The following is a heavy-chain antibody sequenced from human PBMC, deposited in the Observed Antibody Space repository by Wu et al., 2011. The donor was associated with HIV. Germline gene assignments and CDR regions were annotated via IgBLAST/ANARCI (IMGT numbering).Heavy chain of an antibody. CDR1: GYTLTELS. V-gene: IGHV1-24*01. CDR3: ATDFIAAAGDRYYYYGMDV. J-gene: IGHJ6*02. D-gene: IGHD6-13*01. Sequence: QVQLVQSGAEVKKPGASVKVSCKVSGYTLTELSMHWVRQAPGKGLEWMGGFDPEDGETIYAQKFQGRVTMTEDTSTDTAYMELSSLRSEDTAVYYCATDFIAAAGDRYYYYGMDVWGQGTTVTVSS. CDR2: FDPEDGET.